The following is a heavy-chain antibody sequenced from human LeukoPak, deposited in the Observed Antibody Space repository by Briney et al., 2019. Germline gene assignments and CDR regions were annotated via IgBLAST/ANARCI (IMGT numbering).Heavy chain of an antibody. J-gene: IGHJ4*02. CDR2: ISSSGSTI. Sequence: GGSLRLSCAASGFTFSDYYMSWIRQAPGKGLEWVSYISSSGSTIYYADSVKGRFTISRDNAKNSLYLQMNSLRAEDTAVYYCARDRSRYCSGGSCYSALLDYWGQGTLVTVSS. CDR1: GFTFSDYY. D-gene: IGHD2-15*01. V-gene: IGHV3-11*01. CDR3: ARDRSRYCSGGSCYSALLDY.